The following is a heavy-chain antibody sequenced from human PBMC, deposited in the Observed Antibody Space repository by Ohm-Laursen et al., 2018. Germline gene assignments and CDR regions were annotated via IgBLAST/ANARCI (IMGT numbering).Heavy chain of an antibody. CDR3: ARGRVVGGSDAFDI. V-gene: IGHV3-48*04. CDR1: GFTFTTYT. D-gene: IGHD1-26*01. J-gene: IGHJ3*02. CDR2: ISSSGSTI. Sequence: SLRLSCAASGFTFTTYTINWVRQAPGKGLEWVSYISSSGSTIYYADSVKGRFTISRDNAKNSLYLQMNSLRAEDTAVYYCARGRVVGGSDAFDIWGQGTMVTVSS.